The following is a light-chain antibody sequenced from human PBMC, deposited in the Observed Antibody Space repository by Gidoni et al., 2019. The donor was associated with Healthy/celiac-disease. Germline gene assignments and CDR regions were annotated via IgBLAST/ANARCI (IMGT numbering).Light chain of an antibody. CDR2: AAS. CDR1: QGISSY. V-gene: IGKV1-39*01. CDR3: QQSYSTVIT. Sequence: DIQMTQSPSSLSASVGDRVTITCRASQGISSYLNWYQQKPGKAPKLLIYAASSLQSGVPSRFSGSGSGTDFTLPISSLQPEDFATYYCQQSYSTVITFGQGTRLEIK. J-gene: IGKJ5*01.